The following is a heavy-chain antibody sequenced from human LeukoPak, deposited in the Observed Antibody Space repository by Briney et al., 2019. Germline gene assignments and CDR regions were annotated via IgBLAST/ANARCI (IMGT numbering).Heavy chain of an antibody. CDR2: IYHSGST. D-gene: IGHD6-6*01. CDR1: GYSISSGYY. V-gene: IGHV4-38-2*02. J-gene: IGHJ3*02. Sequence: SETLSLTCTVSGYSISSGYYWGWIRQPPGKGLEWIGSIYHSGSTYYNPSLKSRVTMSVDTSKNQFSLKLSSVTAADTAVYYCAAVAAPFDAFDIWGQGTMVTVSS. CDR3: AAVAAPFDAFDI.